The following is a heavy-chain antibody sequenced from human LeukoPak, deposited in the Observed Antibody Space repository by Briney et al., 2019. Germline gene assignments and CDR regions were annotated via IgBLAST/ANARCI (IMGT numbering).Heavy chain of an antibody. Sequence: PGGSLTLSCAASEFTFSNYWMSWVRKAPGKGLEWVANIKQDGSEKYYVDSVKGRFTISRDNAKNSLSLQLNSLRDEDTAVYFCAKVIRGGYGMDVWGQGTTVTVSS. V-gene: IGHV3-7*04. CDR1: EFTFSNYW. D-gene: IGHD3-10*01. CDR3: AKVIRGGYGMDV. J-gene: IGHJ6*02. CDR2: IKQDGSEK.